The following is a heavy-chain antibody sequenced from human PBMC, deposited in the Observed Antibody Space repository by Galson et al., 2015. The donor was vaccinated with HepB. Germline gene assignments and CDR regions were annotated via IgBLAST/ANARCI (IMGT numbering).Heavy chain of an antibody. CDR3: ARVGITLDY. CDR2: IYHSGST. D-gene: IGHD3-16*01. Sequence: TLSLTCTVSGGSISSYYWSWIRQPPGKGLEWIGYIYHSGSTYYNPSLKSRVTISVDTSKNQFSLKLSSVTAADTAVYYCARVGITLDYWGQGTLVTVSS. V-gene: IGHV4-59*08. CDR1: GGSISSYY. J-gene: IGHJ4*02.